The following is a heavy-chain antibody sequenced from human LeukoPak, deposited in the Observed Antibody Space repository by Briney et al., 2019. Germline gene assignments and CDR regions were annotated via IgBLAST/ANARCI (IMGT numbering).Heavy chain of an antibody. CDR1: GYSFNSHH. Sequence: GASVKVSCKTSGYSFNSHHVHWVRQAPGQGLEWMGGKVSHYGTTSYTQNCQGRLTMTRDTSTSTVYMELSSLRSEDTAVSYCARDLDYYGSGSSYFPLDYWGQGTLVTVSS. CDR2: KVSHYGTT. J-gene: IGHJ4*02. D-gene: IGHD3-10*01. V-gene: IGHV1-46*02. CDR3: ARDLDYYGSGSSYFPLDY.